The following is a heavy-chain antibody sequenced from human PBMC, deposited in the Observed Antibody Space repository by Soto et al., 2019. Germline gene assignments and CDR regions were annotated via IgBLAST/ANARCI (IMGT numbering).Heavy chain of an antibody. CDR1: GGSFRNTA. CDR3: ARDREVGATKYY. CDR2: IIPLCGTA. Sequence: QVQLVQSGAEVKKPGSSVNVSCKASGGSFRNTAFSWVRKAPGQGLEWMGGIIPLCGTANYAKKFQGRVTNAADESMSAVYMELSSLRSEDTAVYYCARDREVGATKYYWGQGTLVTFSS. J-gene: IGHJ4*02. D-gene: IGHD1-26*01. V-gene: IGHV1-69*01.